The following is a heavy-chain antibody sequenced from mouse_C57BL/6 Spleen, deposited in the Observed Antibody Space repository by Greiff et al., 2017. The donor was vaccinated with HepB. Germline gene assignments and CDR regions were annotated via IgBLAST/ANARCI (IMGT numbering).Heavy chain of an antibody. Sequence: QVQLQQSGAELVRPGTSVKVSCKASGYAFPNYLIEWVKQRPGQGLEWIGVINPGSGGTNYNEKFKGKATLTAAKSSSTAYMQLSSLTSEDSAVYFCARCGYLYWYFGVWGTGTAVTVSS. V-gene: IGHV1-54*01. J-gene: IGHJ1*03. CDR2: INPGSGGT. CDR3: ARCGYLYWYFGV. CDR1: GYAFPNYL. D-gene: IGHD2-2*01.